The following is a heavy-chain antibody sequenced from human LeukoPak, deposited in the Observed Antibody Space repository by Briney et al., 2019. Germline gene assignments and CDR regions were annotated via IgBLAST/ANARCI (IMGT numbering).Heavy chain of an antibody. CDR3: ARLESRGSFDI. V-gene: IGHV4-39*07. Sequence: SETLSLTCTVSGGSISSSSYYWGWIRQPPGRGLEWIGSIYYSGSTYYNPSLKSRVTISVDTSKNQFSLKLSSVTAADTAVYYCARLESRGSFDIWGQGTMVTVSS. CDR1: GGSISSSSYY. CDR2: IYYSGST. J-gene: IGHJ3*02. D-gene: IGHD1-1*01.